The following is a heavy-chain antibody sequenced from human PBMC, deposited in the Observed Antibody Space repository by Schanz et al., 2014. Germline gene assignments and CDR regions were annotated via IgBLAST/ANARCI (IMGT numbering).Heavy chain of an antibody. CDR2: ISSSSMYI. D-gene: IGHD6-19*01. V-gene: IGHV3-21*01. Sequence: EVRLVESGGGLVKPGGSLRLSCAASGFSFSTYGMTWVRQAPGKGLEWVSSISSSSMYIYQADSMRGRFTISRDNAKNSLYLQVNNLSAEDTAVYYCVRDKKGFVAVAGRAPFDYWGQGTLVTFSS. CDR3: VRDKKGFVAVAGRAPFDY. J-gene: IGHJ4*02. CDR1: GFSFSTYG.